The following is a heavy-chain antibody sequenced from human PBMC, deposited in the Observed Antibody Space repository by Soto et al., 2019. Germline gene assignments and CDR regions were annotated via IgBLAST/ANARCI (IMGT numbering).Heavy chain of an antibody. D-gene: IGHD6-6*01. J-gene: IGHJ6*02. CDR1: GFTFSSYS. CDR2: ISSSSSYI. CDR3: ARDRVAARPPPYYYGMDV. V-gene: IGHV3-21*01. Sequence: GSLRLSCAASGFTFSSYSMNWVRQAPGKGLEWVSSISSSSSYIYYADSVKGRFTISRDNAKNSLYLQMNSLRAEDTAVYYCARDRVAARPPPYYYGMDVWGQGTTVTVSS.